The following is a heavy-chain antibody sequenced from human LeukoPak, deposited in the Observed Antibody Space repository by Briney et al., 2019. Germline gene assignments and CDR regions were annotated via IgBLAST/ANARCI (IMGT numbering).Heavy chain of an antibody. J-gene: IGHJ3*01. CDR1: DFTFANYA. Sequence: GGSLRLSCVGSDFTFANYAMTWVRLTPGKGLEWVSSIKGSGSYAMYADSVSGRFTTSRDNSRNTIFLQMTSLRAEDTAIYYCGRDPNGDYIGAFEFWGLGTLVSVSS. D-gene: IGHD4-17*01. CDR3: GRDPNGDYIGAFEF. V-gene: IGHV3-23*01. CDR2: IKGSGSYA.